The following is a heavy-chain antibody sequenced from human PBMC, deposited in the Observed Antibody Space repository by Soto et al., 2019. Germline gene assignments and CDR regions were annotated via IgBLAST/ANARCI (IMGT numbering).Heavy chain of an antibody. CDR3: AREFSSGWYFAFDI. V-gene: IGHV3-11*06. J-gene: IGHJ3*02. CDR2: ISSSSSYT. CDR1: GFTFSDYY. D-gene: IGHD6-19*01. Sequence: RTGGSLRLSCAASGFTFSDYYMSWIRQAPGKGLEWVSYISSSSSYTNYADSVKGRFTISRDNAKNSLYLQMNSLRAEDTAVYYCAREFSSGWYFAFDIWGQGTMVTVSS.